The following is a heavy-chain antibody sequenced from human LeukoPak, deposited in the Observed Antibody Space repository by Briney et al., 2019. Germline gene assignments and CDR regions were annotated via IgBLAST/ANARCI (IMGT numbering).Heavy chain of an antibody. D-gene: IGHD4-23*01. CDR2: IKQDGSIK. V-gene: IGHV3-7*01. CDR1: GFTFSNYW. J-gene: IGHJ4*02. Sequence: TGGSLRLSCAASGFTFSNYWMSWVRQAPEKWLEWVANIKQDGSIKQYVDSMKGRFTISRDNAKNSLYLQMNSLRVEDTAVYYCARDRDDGGFEYWGQGTLVTVSS. CDR3: ARDRDDGGFEY.